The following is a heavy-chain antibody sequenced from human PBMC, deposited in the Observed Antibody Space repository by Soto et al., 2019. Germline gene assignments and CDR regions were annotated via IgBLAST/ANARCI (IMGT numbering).Heavy chain of an antibody. CDR2: IGSSSSTI. D-gene: IGHD3-10*01. Sequence: PGGALRLSCAASGFTFSRYSMNWVRQAPGKGLEWVSYIGSSSSTIYYADSVKGRFTISRDNAKNSLYLQMNSLRAEDTAVYYCARDSMVRGVIDLYYMDVWGKGTTVTVSS. J-gene: IGHJ6*03. CDR1: GFTFSRYS. V-gene: IGHV3-48*01. CDR3: ARDSMVRGVIDLYYMDV.